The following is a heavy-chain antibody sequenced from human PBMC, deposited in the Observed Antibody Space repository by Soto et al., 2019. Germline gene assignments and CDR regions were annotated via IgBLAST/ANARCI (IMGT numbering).Heavy chain of an antibody. CDR1: GGSISSYY. D-gene: IGHD4-17*01. CDR3: ARGRIGEHNWFDP. Sequence: KTSETLSLTGTVSGGSISSYYCSWIRQPPGKGLEWIGYIYYSGSTNYNPSLKSRVTISVDTSKKKFYLKLSSVTAADTAVYYCARGRIGEHNWFDPWGQGTLVTVSS. V-gene: IGHV4-59*01. J-gene: IGHJ5*02. CDR2: IYYSGST.